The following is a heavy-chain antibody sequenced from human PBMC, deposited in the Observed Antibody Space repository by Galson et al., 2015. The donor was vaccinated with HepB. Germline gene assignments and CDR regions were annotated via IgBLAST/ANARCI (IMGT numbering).Heavy chain of an antibody. CDR1: GFTFDDYS. V-gene: IGHV3-49*03. Sequence: SLRLSCAASGFTFDDYSMSWFRQAPGKGLEWVGLIRTKPYGGTAEYAASVKGRFTISRDESKRTAYLQMDSLKTDDTAVYYCTRNPVVADFWNGPKFYVEVWGRGTTVTVSS. CDR2: IRTKPYGGTA. J-gene: IGHJ6*03. CDR3: TRNPVVADFWNGPKFYVEV. D-gene: IGHD3-3*01.